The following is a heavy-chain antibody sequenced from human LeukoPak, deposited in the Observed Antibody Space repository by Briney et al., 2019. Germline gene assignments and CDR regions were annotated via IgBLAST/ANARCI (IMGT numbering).Heavy chain of an antibody. J-gene: IGHJ4*02. V-gene: IGHV4-34*01. D-gene: IGHD3-10*01. CDR2: ISHSGRT. CDR1: GGSFNGYF. Sequence: SETLSLTCAVFGGSFNGYFYNWIRKPPGKGLEWIGEISHSGRTNYNPSLKSRVAISLDKSKNQFSLRLTSVTAADTAVYFCARGPRFGHPRFDSWDQGALVTVSS. CDR3: ARGPRFGHPRFDS.